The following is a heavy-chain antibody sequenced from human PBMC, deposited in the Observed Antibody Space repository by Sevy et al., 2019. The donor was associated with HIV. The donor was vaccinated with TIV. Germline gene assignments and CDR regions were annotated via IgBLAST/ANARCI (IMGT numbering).Heavy chain of an antibody. CDR1: GFTFSSYG. Sequence: GGSLRISCAASGFTFSSYGMHWVRQAPGKGLEWVAVIWYDGSNKYYADSVKGRFTISRDNSKNTLYLQMNSLRAEDTAVYYCATDSGGIAAAGTPLSEYLQHWGQGTLVTVSS. J-gene: IGHJ1*01. D-gene: IGHD6-13*01. CDR3: ATDSGGIAAAGTPLSEYLQH. V-gene: IGHV3-33*01. CDR2: IWYDGSNK.